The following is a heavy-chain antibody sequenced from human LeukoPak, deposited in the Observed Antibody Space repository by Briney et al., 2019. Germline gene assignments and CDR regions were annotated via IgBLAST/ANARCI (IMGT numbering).Heavy chain of an antibody. CDR2: ISYDGINQ. V-gene: IGHV3-30*04. J-gene: IGHJ4*02. D-gene: IGHD1/OR15-1a*01. Sequence: GGSLRLSCATSGFTFSSYAMHWVRQAPGKGLEWVALISYDGINQYYADSVKGRSIISRDNSKNTLYLQLNSLRLEDTAVYYCTLTTFGVVYYFDYWGQGTLVTVSS. CDR3: TLTTFGVVYYFDY. CDR1: GFTFSSYA.